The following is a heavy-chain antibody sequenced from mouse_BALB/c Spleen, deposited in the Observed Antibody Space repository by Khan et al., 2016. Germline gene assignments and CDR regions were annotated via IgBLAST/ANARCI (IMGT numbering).Heavy chain of an antibody. CDR2: KNYSGST. Sequence: EVELVESGPSLVKPSQTLSLTCSVTGDSITSGYWNWFRKFPGNKLEYMGYKNYSGSTYYNHSLKRRISITRDTSTNQYYLQLNSVTTEDTATYYCAGSVCYYFDYCGQGTTLTVSS. V-gene: IGHV3-8*02. CDR1: GDSITSGY. CDR3: AGSVCYYFDY. J-gene: IGHJ2*01.